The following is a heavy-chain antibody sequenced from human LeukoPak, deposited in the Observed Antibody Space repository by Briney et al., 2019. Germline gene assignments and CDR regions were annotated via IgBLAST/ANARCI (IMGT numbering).Heavy chain of an antibody. J-gene: IGHJ4*02. Sequence: SETLSLTCTVSGDSITAPKWWSWVRQATGEGLEWIGEIYHDRTTSFNPSLKSRLTISVDKSANQFFLNLNSVSATDTAVYYCVGRGLYGGTWLFEYWGQGALVTVSS. CDR3: VGRGLYGGTWLFEY. CDR2: IYHDRTT. D-gene: IGHD2-8*01. CDR1: GDSITAPKW. V-gene: IGHV4-4*02.